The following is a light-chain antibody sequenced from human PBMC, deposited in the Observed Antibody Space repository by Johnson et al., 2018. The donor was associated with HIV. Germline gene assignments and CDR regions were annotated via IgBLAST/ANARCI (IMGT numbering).Light chain of an antibody. J-gene: IGLJ1*01. CDR1: SSNIGNNY. CDR3: GTWDSSLNAYV. V-gene: IGLV1-51*01. CDR2: DNN. Sequence: QSVLTQPPSVSAAPGQKVTISCSGSSSNIGNNYVSWYQQLPGTAPKLLIYDNNKRPSGIPDRFSGSKSGTSATLGITGLQTGDEADYYCGTWDSSLNAYVAGAATKVA.